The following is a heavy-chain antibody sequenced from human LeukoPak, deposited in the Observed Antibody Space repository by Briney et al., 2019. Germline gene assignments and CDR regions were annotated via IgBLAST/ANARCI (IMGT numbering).Heavy chain of an antibody. J-gene: IGHJ4*02. Sequence: PGGSLRLSCAASGFTFSGSTMHWVRQASGKGLEWVGRIRSKANSYATAYAASVKGRFTISRDDSKHMAYLQMNSLKTEDTAVYYCISLDYYGSGSLDWGQGTLVTVSS. CDR1: GFTFSGST. CDR3: ISLDYYGSGSLD. CDR2: IRSKANSYAT. D-gene: IGHD3-10*01. V-gene: IGHV3-73*01.